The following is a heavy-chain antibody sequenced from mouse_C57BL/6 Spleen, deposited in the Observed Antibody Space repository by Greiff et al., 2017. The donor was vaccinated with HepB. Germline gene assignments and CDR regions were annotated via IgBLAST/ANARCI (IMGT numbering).Heavy chain of an antibody. CDR1: GYSITSGYY. Sequence: VQLKQSGPGLVKPSQSLSLTCSVTGYSITSGYYWNWIRQFPGNKLEWMGYISYDGSNNYNPSLKNRISITRDTSKNQFFLKLNSVTTEDTATYYCARTDTGFDYWGQGTTLTVSS. J-gene: IGHJ2*01. CDR2: ISYDGSN. D-gene: IGHD5-1-1*01. V-gene: IGHV3-6*01. CDR3: ARTDTGFDY.